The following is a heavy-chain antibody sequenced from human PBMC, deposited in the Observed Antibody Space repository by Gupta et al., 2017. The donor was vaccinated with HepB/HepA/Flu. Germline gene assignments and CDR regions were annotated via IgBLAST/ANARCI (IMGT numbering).Heavy chain of an antibody. V-gene: IGHV3-33*01. CDR2: VWYDGSNK. CDR3: ARDRGLQYFDY. J-gene: IGHJ4*02. D-gene: IGHD2/OR15-2a*01. Sequence: QAQLVESGGGVAARGRSVRLSCATSGFTFRDYGMHLVRQPPGKGREWLAIVWYDGSNKYYAYSVKGRFTISRDNSQNTLYLQMNSLRAEDTAVYYCARDRGLQYFDYCGQGTLVTVSS. CDR1: GFTFRDYG.